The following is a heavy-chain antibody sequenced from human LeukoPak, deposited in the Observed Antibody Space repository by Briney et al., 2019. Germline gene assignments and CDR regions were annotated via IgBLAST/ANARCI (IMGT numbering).Heavy chain of an antibody. CDR1: GGTFSSYA. CDR3: ARAGPTKDYYYGMDV. CDR2: ISAYNGNT. D-gene: IGHD1-1*01. Sequence: ASVKVSCKASGGTFSSYAISWVRQAPGQGLEWMGWISAYNGNTNYAQKLQGRVTMTTDTSTSTAYMELRSLRSDDTAVYYCARAGPTKDYYYGMDVWGQGTTVTVSS. J-gene: IGHJ6*02. V-gene: IGHV1-18*01.